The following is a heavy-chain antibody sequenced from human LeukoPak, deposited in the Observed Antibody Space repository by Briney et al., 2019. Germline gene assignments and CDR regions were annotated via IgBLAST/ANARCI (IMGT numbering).Heavy chain of an antibody. CDR2: INHRGRT. CDR1: GGSFSGYY. Sequence: PSETLSLTCAVYGGSFSGYYWSWIRQPPGKGLEWIGEINHRGRTNYNPSLKSRVTISADTSKNQFSLKLSSVTAADTAVYYCARLRELTGTWALDYWGQGTLVTVSS. D-gene: IGHD3-9*01. J-gene: IGHJ4*02. CDR3: ARLRELTGTWALDY. V-gene: IGHV4-34*01.